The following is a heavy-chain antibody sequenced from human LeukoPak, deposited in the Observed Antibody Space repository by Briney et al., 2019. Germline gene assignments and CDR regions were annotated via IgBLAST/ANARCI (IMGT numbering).Heavy chain of an antibody. CDR3: ARVAAAGTRSVFFSSAKYYFDY. CDR1: GFTVSSNS. V-gene: IGHV3-53*01. D-gene: IGHD6-13*01. CDR2: IYSDNT. Sequence: PGGSLRLSCTVSGFTVSSNSMSWVRQAPGKGLEWVSFIYSDNTHYSDSVKGRFTISRDNSKNTLYLQMNSLRAEDTAVYYCARVAAAGTRSVFFSSAKYYFDYWGQGTLVTVSS. J-gene: IGHJ4*02.